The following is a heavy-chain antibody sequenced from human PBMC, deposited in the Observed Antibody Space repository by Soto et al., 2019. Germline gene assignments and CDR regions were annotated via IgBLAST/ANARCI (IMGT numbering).Heavy chain of an antibody. D-gene: IGHD3-9*01. CDR1: GGSFSGYY. J-gene: IGHJ2*01. Sequence: QVQLQQWGAGPLRPLETLSLTCGVSGGSFSGYYWAWIRQSPGKGLEWIGEINDRGSINYTPSLKSRVSISVDTSKNHYSLNLRSVTAADTAVYYCARESHDTLTGPPWVWYFDLWGRGTLVTVSS. CDR2: INDRGSI. CDR3: ARESHDTLTGPPWVWYFDL. V-gene: IGHV4-34*01.